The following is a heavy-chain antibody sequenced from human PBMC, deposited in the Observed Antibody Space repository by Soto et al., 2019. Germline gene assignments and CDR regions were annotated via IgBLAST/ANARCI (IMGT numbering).Heavy chain of an antibody. D-gene: IGHD3-3*01. J-gene: IGHJ6*02. Sequence: SETLSLTCTVSGGSISSSSYYWGWIRQPPGKGLEWIGSIYYSGSTYYNPSLKSRVTISVDTSKNQFSLKLSSVTAADTAVYYCAGFWSGYYTGYYYYYGMDVWGQGTTVTAP. V-gene: IGHV4-39*01. CDR3: AGFWSGYYTGYYYYYGMDV. CDR1: GGSISSSSYY. CDR2: IYYSGST.